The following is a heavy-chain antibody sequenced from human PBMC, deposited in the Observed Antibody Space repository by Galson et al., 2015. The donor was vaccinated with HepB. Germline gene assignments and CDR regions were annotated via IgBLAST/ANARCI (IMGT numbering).Heavy chain of an antibody. CDR1: GFTFSSYW. V-gene: IGHV3-7*03. Sequence: SLRLSCAASGFTFSSYWMSWVRQAPGKGLEWVANIKQDGSEKYYVDSVKDRFTISRDNAKNSLYLQMNSPRAEDTAVYYCARDRASIMITFGVDYWGQGTLVTVSP. CDR2: IKQDGSEK. D-gene: IGHD3-16*01. J-gene: IGHJ4*02. CDR3: ARDRASIMITFGVDY.